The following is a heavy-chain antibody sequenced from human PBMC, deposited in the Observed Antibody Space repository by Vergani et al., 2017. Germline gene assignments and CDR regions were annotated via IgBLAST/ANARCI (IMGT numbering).Heavy chain of an antibody. J-gene: IGHJ4*02. CDR3: ANLRSERIGGPLYYFDS. D-gene: IGHD2-15*01. CDR1: GLVFSDYT. CDR2: ISGSATGGVT. Sequence: EVQLVESGGDLAQPGGSLTLSCVAYGLVFSDYTMSWVRQAPGRGLEWVSIISGSATGGVTYVADSVKGRFTIFRDNSKNTLYLQMNSLRAEDTAVYYCANLRSERIGGPLYYFDSWGQGTLVTVSS. V-gene: IGHV3-23*04.